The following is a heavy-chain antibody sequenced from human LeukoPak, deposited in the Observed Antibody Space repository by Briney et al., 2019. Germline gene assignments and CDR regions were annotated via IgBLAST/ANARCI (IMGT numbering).Heavy chain of an antibody. CDR2: ISRSSSSI. J-gene: IGHJ4*02. D-gene: IGHD3-10*01. Sequence: PGGCLRLSCAASGFTFSSYGMNWVCQAPGKGLEWGSYISRSSSSIYYADSVKGRFTISRDNAKNSLYLQMNRLRDEDTAVYYCARDHYGSGSYVFDYWGQGTLVTVSS. V-gene: IGHV3-48*02. CDR3: ARDHYGSGSYVFDY. CDR1: GFTFSSYG.